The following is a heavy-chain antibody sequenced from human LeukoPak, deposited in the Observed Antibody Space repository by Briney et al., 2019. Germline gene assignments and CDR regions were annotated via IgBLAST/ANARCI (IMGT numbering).Heavy chain of an antibody. CDR2: ISYDGSNK. J-gene: IGHJ5*01. Sequence: GGSLRLSCAASGFTFSSYAMHWVRQAPGKGLEWVAVISYDGSNKYYADSVKGRFTISRDNSKNTLYLQMNSLRAEDTAVYYCAKDRLPYCGGDCYSAGWFDPWGQGTLVTVSS. D-gene: IGHD2-21*02. CDR3: AKDRLPYCGGDCYSAGWFDP. V-gene: IGHV3-30*04. CDR1: GFTFSSYA.